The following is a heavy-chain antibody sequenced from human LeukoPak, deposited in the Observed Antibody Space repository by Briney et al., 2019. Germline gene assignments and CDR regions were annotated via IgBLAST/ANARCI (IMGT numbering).Heavy chain of an antibody. D-gene: IGHD1-26*01. CDR3: ARSSGSYRLDY. CDR2: IYTTGSA. Sequence: SETLSLTCTVSDGCISSYHWNWIRQPAGKGLEWIGRIYTTGSANYNPSLKSRVTMSVDTSKNQFSLKLSSVTAADTAVYYCARSSGSYRLDYWGQGSLVTVSS. J-gene: IGHJ4*02. CDR1: DGCISSYH. V-gene: IGHV4-4*07.